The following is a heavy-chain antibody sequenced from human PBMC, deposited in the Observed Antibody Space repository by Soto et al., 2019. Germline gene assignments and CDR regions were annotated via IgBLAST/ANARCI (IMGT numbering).Heavy chain of an antibody. CDR2: IYHSGST. J-gene: IGHJ5*02. CDR3: ATLPPRIVGVRSEIPS. D-gene: IGHD2-15*01. CDR1: GTSISSTFW. V-gene: IGHV4-4*02. Sequence: QVQLRESGPGMVRPSGTLSLTCAVSGTSISSTFWWTWVRQSPGKGLEWIGEIYHSGSTKYNPSLKRRVTISVDKSNNQSSLELRAVTAADTAVYYCATLPPRIVGVRSEIPSWGQGTLVIVSA.